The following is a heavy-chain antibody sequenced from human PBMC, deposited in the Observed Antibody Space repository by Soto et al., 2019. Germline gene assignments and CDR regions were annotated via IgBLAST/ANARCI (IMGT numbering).Heavy chain of an antibody. J-gene: IGHJ4*02. V-gene: IGHV1-18*01. D-gene: IGHD4-17*01. CDR1: GYSFTNYG. CDR3: ARGGYGDYHY. CDR2: INAYNVNT. Sequence: QVQLVQSEAEVKKPGASVKVSCKASGYSFTNYGIIWIRQAPGQGLEWMGWINAYNVNTKYAQKLQGRVTMTTETSTTTAYMELRSLRFDDTAIYYCARGGYGDYHYWGQGTLVTVSS.